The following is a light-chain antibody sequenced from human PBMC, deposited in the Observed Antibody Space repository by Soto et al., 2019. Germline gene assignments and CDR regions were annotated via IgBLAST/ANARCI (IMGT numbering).Light chain of an antibody. CDR3: QKYNTYSA. CDR1: QSINIW. Sequence: DIQMTQSPSTLSASVGDRVTITCRASQSINIWLAWYQQKPGKAPNLLIYKASILESGVPSRFSGSGSGTEFTLIINSLQPDDFATYFCQKYNTYSAFGQGTKVELK. CDR2: KAS. J-gene: IGKJ1*01. V-gene: IGKV1-5*03.